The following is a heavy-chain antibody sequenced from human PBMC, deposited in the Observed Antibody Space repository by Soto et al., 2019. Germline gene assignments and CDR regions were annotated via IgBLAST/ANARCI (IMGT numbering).Heavy chain of an antibody. CDR1: GFTLSTYA. CDR2: ITGSGGST. J-gene: IGHJ3*02. V-gene: IGHV3-23*01. D-gene: IGHD6-19*01. Sequence: EVPLLESGGGLVQPGGSLRLSCVASGFTLSTYAMSWVRQAPGKGLEWVSGITGSGGSTYYADSVTGRFTISRDNSKRTVSLHKNSLRAEDTAVDYCLKSRTNPAGAFDIWGQGTMVTVSS. CDR3: LKSRTNPAGAFDI.